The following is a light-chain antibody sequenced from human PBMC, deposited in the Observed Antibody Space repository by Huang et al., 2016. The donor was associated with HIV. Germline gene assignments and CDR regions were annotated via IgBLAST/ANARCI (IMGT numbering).Light chain of an antibody. CDR3: QQRSNWPSLT. CDR2: DAS. V-gene: IGKV3-11*01. CDR1: HRVSSY. J-gene: IGKJ4*01. Sequence: EIVLTQSPATLSLSPGERATLSCRASHRVSSYLAWYQHKPGQAPWLLIYDASNRATGSPDRVSGSGSGTDFTLTISSLEPEDFAVYYCQQRSNWPSLTFGGGTKVEI.